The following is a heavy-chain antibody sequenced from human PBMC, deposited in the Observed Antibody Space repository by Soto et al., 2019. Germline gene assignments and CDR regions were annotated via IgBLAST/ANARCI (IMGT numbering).Heavy chain of an antibody. Sequence: QVQLVQSGAEVKEPGDSVRVSCEASGYTFTAYYIHWVRQVPGQGLEWMGWINPKFGDTTYAQDFQGRVTMTRDMSISTVYMELSRLTSDDTAIYSCARNMDYYYGPGSGNGHGVWGQGTTVTVFS. J-gene: IGHJ6*02. CDR1: GYTFTAYY. V-gene: IGHV1-2*02. CDR3: ARNMDYYYGPGSGNGHGV. CDR2: INPKFGDT. D-gene: IGHD3-10*01.